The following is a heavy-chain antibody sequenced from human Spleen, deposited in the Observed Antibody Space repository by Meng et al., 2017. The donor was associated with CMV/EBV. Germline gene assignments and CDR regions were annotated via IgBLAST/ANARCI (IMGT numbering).Heavy chain of an antibody. CDR1: GYSFISYW. J-gene: IGHJ4*02. V-gene: IGHV5-51*01. CDR3: ARRRKDYYNNNDYFDY. CDR2: VYPGDSDT. Sequence: GESLKISCKGSGYSFISYWVAWVRQMPGKGLEWMGIVYPGDSDTRYSPSFQGHVTISVDKSIRTAYLQWSSLKASDTAIYYCARRRKDYYNNNDYFDYWGQGALVTVS. D-gene: IGHD3-22*01.